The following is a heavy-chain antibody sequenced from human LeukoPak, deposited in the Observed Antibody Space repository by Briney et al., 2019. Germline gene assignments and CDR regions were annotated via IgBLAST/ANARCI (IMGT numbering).Heavy chain of an antibody. D-gene: IGHD5-24*01. CDR2: VRYDESNK. CDR3: AKDSARWLQSYYDH. Sequence: VRCLRPSCAAPGFIFRIYGITLVRQAAGPGRKWLSLVRYDESNKYYADSVKGRFTISGDNSKNTVYLQMNSLRPEDTAVHYCAKDSARWLQSYYDHWGQGTLVTVSS. V-gene: IGHV3-30*02. J-gene: IGHJ4*02. CDR1: GFIFRIYG.